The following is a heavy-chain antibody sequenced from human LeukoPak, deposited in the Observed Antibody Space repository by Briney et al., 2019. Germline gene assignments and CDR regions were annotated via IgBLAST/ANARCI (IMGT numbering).Heavy chain of an antibody. CDR1: GGSISSYY. V-gene: IGHV4-59*08. CDR3: ARRGYCSGGSCYSYFDY. Sequence: SETLSLTCTVSGGSISSYYWSWIRQPPGKGLEWIGYIYYSGSTNYNPSLKSRVTISVDTSKNQFPLKLSSVTAADTAVYYCARRGYCSGGSCYSYFDYWGQGTLVTVSS. J-gene: IGHJ4*02. CDR2: IYYSGST. D-gene: IGHD2-15*01.